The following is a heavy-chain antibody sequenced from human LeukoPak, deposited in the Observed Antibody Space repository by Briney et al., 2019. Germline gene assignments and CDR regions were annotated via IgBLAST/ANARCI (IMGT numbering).Heavy chain of an antibody. Sequence: TGGSLRLSCTASGFTFSDNAMSWVRQAPGKGLEWVGFIRNKAFGGITDYAASVKGRFSISRDDSKSTAYLQMNSLKTEDTAVYYCSRRSGHSHGEAFDIWGQGTMVTVSS. CDR1: GFTFSDNA. J-gene: IGHJ3*02. CDR2: IRNKAFGGIT. D-gene: IGHD5-18*01. V-gene: IGHV3-49*04. CDR3: SRRSGHSHGEAFDI.